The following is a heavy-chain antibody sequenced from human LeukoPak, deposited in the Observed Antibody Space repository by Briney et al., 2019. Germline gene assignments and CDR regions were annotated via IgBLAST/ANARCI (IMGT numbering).Heavy chain of an antibody. CDR3: ARMVAARPVDY. Sequence: PSETLSLTCTVSGGSISSYYWSWIRQPPGKVLEWIGYIYYSGSTNYNPSLKSRVTISVDTSKNQFSLKLSSVTAADTAVYYCARMVAARPVDYWGQGTLVTVSS. CDR1: GGSISSYY. J-gene: IGHJ4*02. CDR2: IYYSGST. D-gene: IGHD6-6*01. V-gene: IGHV4-59*12.